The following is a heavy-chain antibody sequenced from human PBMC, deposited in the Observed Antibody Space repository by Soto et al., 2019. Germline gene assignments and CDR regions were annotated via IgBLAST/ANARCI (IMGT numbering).Heavy chain of an antibody. V-gene: IGHV3-74*01. CDR1: GFXFTDYW. CDR3: ARETYRGFYFDY. Sequence: RLSCAASGFXFTDYWTHWVRQAPGKGLVWVSRINSDGSRTSYADSVTGRFTISRDNAKNTLYLQMNSLRVEDTALYYCARETYRGFYFDYWGQGTLVTVSS. J-gene: IGHJ4*02. CDR2: INSDGSRT. D-gene: IGHD4-4*01.